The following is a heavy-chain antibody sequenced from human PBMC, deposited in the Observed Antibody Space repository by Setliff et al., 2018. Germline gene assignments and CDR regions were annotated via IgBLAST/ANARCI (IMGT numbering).Heavy chain of an antibody. Sequence: VKVSCKASGYTFTSYAFSWVRQAPGQGLEWMGWISAYNGNTNYAQKFQGRATMTTDTSTSTAYMELRSLRSDDTAVYYCARVSEAAAAGFDYWGQGTLVTSPQ. CDR3: ARVSEAAAAGFDY. CDR1: GYTFTSYA. D-gene: IGHD6-13*01. J-gene: IGHJ4*02. V-gene: IGHV1-18*01. CDR2: ISAYNGNT.